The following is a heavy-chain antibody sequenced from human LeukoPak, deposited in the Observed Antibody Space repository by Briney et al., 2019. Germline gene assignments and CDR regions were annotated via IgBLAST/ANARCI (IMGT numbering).Heavy chain of an antibody. CDR3: AKGYGYCSGGSCSRGEYFQH. Sequence: GGSLRLSCAASGFTFSSYWMHWVRQAPGKGLVWVSRISSDGSSTTYADSVKGRFTISRDNSKSTLYLQMNSLRAEDTAVYNCAKGYGYCSGGSCSRGEYFQHWGQGTLVTVSS. V-gene: IGHV3-74*01. J-gene: IGHJ1*01. CDR2: ISSDGSST. CDR1: GFTFSSYW. D-gene: IGHD2-15*01.